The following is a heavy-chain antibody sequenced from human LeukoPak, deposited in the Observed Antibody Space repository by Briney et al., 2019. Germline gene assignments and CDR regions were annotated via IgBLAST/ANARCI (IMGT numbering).Heavy chain of an antibody. CDR2: ISGSGGST. Sequence: GGSLRLSCAASEFTFSSYAMNWVRQAPGKGLEGGSAISGSGGSTYYADSVKGRLTTSRNNSKNTLYMQMNSLRAEDTAVYYCAKEAINWNYVRYFDYWGQGTLVTVSS. D-gene: IGHD1-7*01. CDR3: AKEAINWNYVRYFDY. V-gene: IGHV3-23*01. J-gene: IGHJ4*02. CDR1: EFTFSSYA.